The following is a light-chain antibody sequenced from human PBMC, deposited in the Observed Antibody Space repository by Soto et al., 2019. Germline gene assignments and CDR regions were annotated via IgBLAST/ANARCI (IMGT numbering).Light chain of an antibody. J-gene: IGLJ2*01. V-gene: IGLV1-44*01. Sequence: QSVLTQPPSASETPGQRVIISCSGGSSNIGSNTVNWYQQVPGTAPKLLISNNNQRPSGVPDRFSGSKSGTSASLAISGPQSEDEADYYCAAWDGDLNAVVFGGGTKLTVL. CDR1: SSNIGSNT. CDR2: NNN. CDR3: AAWDGDLNAVV.